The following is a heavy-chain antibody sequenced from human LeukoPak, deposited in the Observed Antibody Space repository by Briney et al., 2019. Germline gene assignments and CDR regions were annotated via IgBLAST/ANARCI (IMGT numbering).Heavy chain of an antibody. D-gene: IGHD3-22*01. V-gene: IGHV3-74*01. Sequence: QLGASLRLSCAASGFTFTDSWMHWVRQAPGKGLMWVARVNTIGNSTTYADSVKGRFDVSRDNTKNVVYLQMNGLSFDDTGVYYCAREALYDSSSSLGAFDIWGHGTMVTVSS. J-gene: IGHJ3*02. CDR2: VNTIGNST. CDR1: GFTFTDSW. CDR3: AREALYDSSSSLGAFDI.